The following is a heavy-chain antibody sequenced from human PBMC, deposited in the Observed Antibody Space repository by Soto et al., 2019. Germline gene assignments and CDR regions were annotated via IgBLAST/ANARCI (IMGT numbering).Heavy chain of an antibody. D-gene: IGHD3-10*01. CDR2: IIPMFGR. J-gene: IGHJ6*02. CDR1: GGTFNNYA. Sequence: QVQLVQSGAEVKRPGSSVKVSCEASGGTFNNYAITWVRQAPGQGLEWMGGIIPMFGRNYAQKFQDRGTIAGDESTGTAYMELSGLRSEDTAVYFCARPNSYGVTFHYYYGMDVWGQGTTVTVSS. CDR3: ARPNSYGVTFHYYYGMDV. V-gene: IGHV1-69*01.